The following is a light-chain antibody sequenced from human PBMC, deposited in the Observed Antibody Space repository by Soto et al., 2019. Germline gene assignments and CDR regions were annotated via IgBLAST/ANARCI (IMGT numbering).Light chain of an antibody. V-gene: IGKV1-5*01. CDR3: QHPGT. CDR2: DAS. Sequence: DIQMTQSPSTLSASVGDRVTITCRSSQSISSWLAWYQQKPGKAPKLLIYDASSLESGVPSRFSGSVSGTEFTLTISSLQPDDFATYYCQHPGTFVQGTKVEIK. CDR1: QSISSW. J-gene: IGKJ1*01.